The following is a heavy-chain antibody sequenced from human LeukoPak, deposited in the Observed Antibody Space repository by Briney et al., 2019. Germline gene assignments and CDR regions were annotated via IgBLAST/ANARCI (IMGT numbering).Heavy chain of an antibody. V-gene: IGHV1-8*01. CDR1: GYTFTSYD. CDR3: ARGRYSSSWYNTINWFDP. D-gene: IGHD6-13*01. Sequence: ASVKVSCKASGYTFTSYDINWVRQATGQGLEWMGWMNPNSGNTGYAQKFQGRVTMTRNTSISTAYMELSSLRSEDTAVYYCARGRYSSSWYNTINWFDPWGQGTLVTVSS. J-gene: IGHJ5*02. CDR2: MNPNSGNT.